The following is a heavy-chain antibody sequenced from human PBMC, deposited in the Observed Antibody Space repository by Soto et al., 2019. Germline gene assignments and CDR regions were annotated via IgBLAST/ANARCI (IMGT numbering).Heavy chain of an antibody. J-gene: IGHJ6*02. D-gene: IGHD6-13*01. Sequence: SETLSLTCTVSGGSISSYYWSWIRQPAGKGLEWIGRIYTSGSTNYNPSLKSRVTMSVDTSKNQFSLKLSSVTAADTAVYYCARDPGRSSSWYHHYYHGMDVWGQGTTVTVSS. V-gene: IGHV4-4*07. CDR3: ARDPGRSSSWYHHYYHGMDV. CDR1: GGSISSYY. CDR2: IYTSGST.